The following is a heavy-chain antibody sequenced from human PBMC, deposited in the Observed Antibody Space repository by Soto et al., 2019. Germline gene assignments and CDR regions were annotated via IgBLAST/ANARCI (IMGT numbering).Heavy chain of an antibody. J-gene: IGHJ6*02. CDR1: GYTFTGYD. CDR3: AREGWDTAMVTGYGMDV. CDR2: MNSSSGNT. V-gene: IGHV1-8*01. D-gene: IGHD5-18*01. Sequence: ASVKVSCKASGYTFTGYDINWVRDATGKGLGWRGWMNSSSGNTGYAQKFKGRVTMTRNTSIRTAYIEQSSLVCKDPAVYYCAREGWDTAMVTGYGMDVGGQGTTVTVSS.